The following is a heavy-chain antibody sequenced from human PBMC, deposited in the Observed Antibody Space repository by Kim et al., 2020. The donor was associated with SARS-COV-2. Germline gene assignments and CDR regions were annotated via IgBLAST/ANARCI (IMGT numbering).Heavy chain of an antibody. CDR1: GYTFTGYY. Sequence: ASVKVSCKASGYTFTGYYMHWVRQAPGQGLEWMGWINPNSGGTNYAQKFQGRVTMTRDTSISTAYMELSRLRSDDTAVYYCARGTNLGAGEKRFSGFDYWGQGTLVTVSS. V-gene: IGHV1-2*02. D-gene: IGHD1-26*01. CDR2: INPNSGGT. CDR3: ARGTNLGAGEKRFSGFDY. J-gene: IGHJ4*02.